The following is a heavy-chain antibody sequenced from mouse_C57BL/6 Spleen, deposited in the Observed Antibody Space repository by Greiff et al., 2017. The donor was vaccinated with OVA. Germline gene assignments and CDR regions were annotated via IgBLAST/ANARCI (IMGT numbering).Heavy chain of an antibody. CDR3: AREDGTRFAY. Sequence: DVQLVESGPGLVKPSQSLSLTCSVTGYSITSGYYWNWIRQFPGNKLEWMGYISYDGSNNYNPSLKNRISITRDTSKNQFFLKLNSVTTEDTATYYCAREDGTRFAYWGQGTLVTVSA. CDR1: GYSITSGYY. V-gene: IGHV3-6*01. D-gene: IGHD4-1*01. CDR2: ISYDGSN. J-gene: IGHJ3*01.